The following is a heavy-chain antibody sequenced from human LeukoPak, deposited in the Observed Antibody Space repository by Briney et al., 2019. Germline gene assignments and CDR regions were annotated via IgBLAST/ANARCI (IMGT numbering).Heavy chain of an antibody. D-gene: IGHD3-10*01. CDR3: ARSAVSLLWFGESPMFDY. J-gene: IGHJ4*02. Sequence: ASVKVSCKASGGTFSSYAISWVRQAPGQGLEWMGRIIPILGIANYAQKFQGRVTITADKSTSTAYMELSSLRSEDTAGYYCARSAVSLLWFGESPMFDYWGQGTLVTVSS. CDR2: IIPILGIA. V-gene: IGHV1-69*04. CDR1: GGTFSSYA.